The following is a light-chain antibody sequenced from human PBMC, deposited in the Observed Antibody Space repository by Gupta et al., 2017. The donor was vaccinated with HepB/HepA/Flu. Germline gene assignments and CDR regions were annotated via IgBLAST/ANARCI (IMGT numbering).Light chain of an antibody. V-gene: IGKV1-39*01. CDR3: QQGYSNPWT. Sequence: DIQMTQSPSSLSASVGDRVTITCRASQSISSYLNWYQQKPGKAPKLLIYAASSLQSGVPSRFSGSGSGTEFTLTISSLQPEDFATYYCQQGYSNPWTFGQGTKVEIK. J-gene: IGKJ1*01. CDR2: AAS. CDR1: QSISSY.